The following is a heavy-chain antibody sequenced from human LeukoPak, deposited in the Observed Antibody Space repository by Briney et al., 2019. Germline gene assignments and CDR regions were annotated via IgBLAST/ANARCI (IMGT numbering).Heavy chain of an antibody. J-gene: IGHJ6*04. CDR2: MCSSSSKI. D-gene: IGHD2-15*01. Sequence: PGGSLRLSCAASGFTFSSYSMNWVRNAPGKGLEWVSSMCSSSSKIYYADSVKGRFTISRDNAKNSLYLQMNSLRAEDTAVYYCVRDSTPRYCRGGSCPPDGYYYYGMDVWGKGTTVTVSS. V-gene: IGHV3-21*01. CDR1: GFTFSSYS. CDR3: VRDSTPRYCRGGSCPPDGYYYYGMDV.